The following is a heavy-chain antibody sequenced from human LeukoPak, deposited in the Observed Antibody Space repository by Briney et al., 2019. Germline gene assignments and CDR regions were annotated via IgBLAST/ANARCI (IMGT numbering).Heavy chain of an antibody. CDR1: GGSISSSSYY. D-gene: IGHD4-17*01. CDR2: IYYSGST. Sequence: SETLSLTCTVSGGSISSSSYYWGWIRQPPGKGLEWIGSIYYSGSTYCNPSLKSRVTISVDTSKNQFSLKLSSVTAADTAVYYCARRTTVTTNWFDPWGQGTLVTVSS. CDR3: ARRTTVTTNWFDP. V-gene: IGHV4-39*07. J-gene: IGHJ5*02.